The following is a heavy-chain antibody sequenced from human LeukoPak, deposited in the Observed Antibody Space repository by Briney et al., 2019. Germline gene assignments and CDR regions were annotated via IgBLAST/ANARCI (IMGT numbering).Heavy chain of an antibody. D-gene: IGHD1-20*01. J-gene: IGHJ4*02. CDR3: TRELPLFYNWNGPLDY. CDR1: GFTFGDYA. Sequence: GSLRLSCTASGFTFGDYAMSWVRQAPGKGLEWVGFIRSKAYGGTTEYAASVKGRFTISRDDSKSIAYLQMNSLKTEDTAVYYCTRELPLFYNWNGPLDYWGQGTLVTVSS. V-gene: IGHV3-49*04. CDR2: IRSKAYGGTT.